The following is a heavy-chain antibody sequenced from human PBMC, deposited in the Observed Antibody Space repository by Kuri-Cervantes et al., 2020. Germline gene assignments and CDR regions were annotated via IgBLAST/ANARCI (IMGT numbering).Heavy chain of an antibody. CDR1: GGSFSGYY. V-gene: IGHV4-34*01. Sequence: GSLRLSCAVYGGSFSGYYWSWIRQPPGKGLEWIGEINHSGSTNYNPSLKSRVTISVDTSKNQFSLKLSSVTAADTAVYYCARKDPYLGDYVWGSYRTPSVGWFDPWGQGTLVTVSS. CDR3: ARKDPYLGDYVWGSYRTPSVGWFDP. D-gene: IGHD3-16*02. J-gene: IGHJ5*02. CDR2: INHSGST.